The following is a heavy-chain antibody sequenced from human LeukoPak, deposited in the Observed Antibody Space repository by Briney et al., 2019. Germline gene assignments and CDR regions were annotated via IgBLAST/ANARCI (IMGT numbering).Heavy chain of an antibody. CDR2: IYYSGST. J-gene: IGHJ3*02. D-gene: IGHD2-21*02. CDR1: GGSISSYY. Sequence: SETLSLTCTVSGGSISSYYWSWIRQPPGKGLEWIGYIYYSGSTNYNPSLKSRVTVSVDTSKKHFSLKLSSVTAADTAVYYCARDCGGDCYDAFDIWGKGTTVTIS. V-gene: IGHV4-59*01. CDR3: ARDCGGDCYDAFDI.